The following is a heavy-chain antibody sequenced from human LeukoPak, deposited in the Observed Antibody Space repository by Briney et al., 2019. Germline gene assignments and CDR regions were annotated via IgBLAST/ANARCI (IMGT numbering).Heavy chain of an antibody. CDR1: GYTFTSYY. CDR2: INPSGGST. Sequence: RASVKVSCKASGYTFTSYYMHWVRQAPGQGLEWMGIINPSGGSTSYAQKFQGRVTMTRDMSTSTVYMELSSLRSEDTAVYYCATSAIPGGIRYSPFAPWGQGTLITVSS. D-gene: IGHD3-9*01. J-gene: IGHJ5*02. V-gene: IGHV1-46*01. CDR3: ATSAIPGGIRYSPFAP.